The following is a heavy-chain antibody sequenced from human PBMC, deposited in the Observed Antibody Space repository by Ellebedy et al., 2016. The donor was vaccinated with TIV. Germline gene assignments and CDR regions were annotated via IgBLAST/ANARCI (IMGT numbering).Heavy chain of an antibody. V-gene: IGHV3-21*01. D-gene: IGHD6-6*01. J-gene: IGHJ6*02. CDR3: ARDSSSAKYYYYGMDV. CDR1: GFTFSSYS. CDR2: ISSSSSYI. Sequence: GESLKISXAASGFTFSSYSMNWVRQAPGKGLEWVSSISSSSSYIYYADSVKGRFTISRDNAKNSLYLQMNSLRAEDTAVYYCARDSSSAKYYYYGMDVWGQGTTVTVSS.